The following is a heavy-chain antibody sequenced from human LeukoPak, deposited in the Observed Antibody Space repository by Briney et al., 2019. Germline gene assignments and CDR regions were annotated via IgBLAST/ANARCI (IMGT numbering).Heavy chain of an antibody. CDR2: IIPIFGTA. Sequence: SVKVSCKASGGTFSSYAISWVRQAPGQGLEWMGGIIPIFGTANYAQKFQGRVTITADESTSTAYMELSSLRSEDTAVYYCALTQYCSSTSCHPDYYYYGMDVWGKGTSVTVSS. D-gene: IGHD2-2*01. CDR3: ALTQYCSSTSCHPDYYYYGMDV. V-gene: IGHV1-69*13. J-gene: IGHJ6*04. CDR1: GGTFSSYA.